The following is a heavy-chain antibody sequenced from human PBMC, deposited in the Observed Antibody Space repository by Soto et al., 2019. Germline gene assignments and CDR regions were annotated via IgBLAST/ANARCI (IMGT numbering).Heavy chain of an antibody. CDR3: ARDPPYCGGDCRVHNWFDP. D-gene: IGHD2-21*02. CDR2: IIPIFGTA. J-gene: IGHJ5*02. Sequence: SVKVSCKASGGTFSSYAISWVRQAPGQGLEWMGGIIPIFGTANYAQKFQGRVTITADESTSTAYMELSSLRSEDTAVYYCARDPPYCGGDCRVHNWFDPWGQGTLVTVSS. CDR1: GGTFSSYA. V-gene: IGHV1-69*13.